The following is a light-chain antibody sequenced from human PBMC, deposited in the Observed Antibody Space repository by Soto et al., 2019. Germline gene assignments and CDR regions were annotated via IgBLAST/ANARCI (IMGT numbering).Light chain of an antibody. J-gene: IGKJ4*01. Sequence: DIQMTQSPSTLSASVGDRGTVTCRASQSVRDWVAWYQQQAGRAPRLLIYKASSLPSGVPSRFSGSGFGTEFTLTISSLQPDDFAAYYCQQYYSYPPLTFGGGTKVEIK. CDR1: QSVRDW. V-gene: IGKV1-5*03. CDR3: QQYYSYPPLT. CDR2: KAS.